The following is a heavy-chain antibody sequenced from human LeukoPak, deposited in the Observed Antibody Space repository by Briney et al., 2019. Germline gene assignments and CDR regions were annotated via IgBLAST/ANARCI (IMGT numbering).Heavy chain of an antibody. CDR1: GFTFSSYE. V-gene: IGHV3-48*03. CDR2: ISSSGSTI. Sequence: GGSLRLSCAASGFTFSSYEMNWVRQAPGKGLEWVSYISSSGSTIYYADSVKGRFTISRDNAKNSLYLQMNSLRAEDTAVHYCARFLALYAFDIWGQGTMVTVSS. CDR3: ARFLALYAFDI. J-gene: IGHJ3*02.